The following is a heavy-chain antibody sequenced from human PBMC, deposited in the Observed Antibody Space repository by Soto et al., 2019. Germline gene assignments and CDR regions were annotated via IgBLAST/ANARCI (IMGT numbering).Heavy chain of an antibody. CDR3: AKDHDSSGWPAYYYYGMDV. J-gene: IGHJ6*02. CDR2: ISGSGGST. Sequence: PGGSLRLSCAASGFTFSSYAMSWVRQAPGKGLEWVSAISGSGGSTYYADSVKGRFTISRDNSKNTLYLQMNSLRAEDTAVYYCAKDHDSSGWPAYYYYGMDVWGQGTTVTVSS. CDR1: GFTFSSYA. D-gene: IGHD6-19*01. V-gene: IGHV3-23*01.